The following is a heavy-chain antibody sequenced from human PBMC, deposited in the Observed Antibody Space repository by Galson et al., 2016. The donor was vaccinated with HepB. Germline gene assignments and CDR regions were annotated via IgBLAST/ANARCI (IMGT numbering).Heavy chain of an antibody. CDR2: ISWNSATI. J-gene: IGHJ6*04. V-gene: IGHV3-9*01. Sequence: SLRLSCAASGFRFDDYAMHWVRQAPGKGLEWVSGISWNSATIAYADSVKGRFTISRDNAKNSLYLQMNSVRPEDTALYYCAREGVPAGHYGLDVWGKGATVIVSS. CDR3: AREGVPAGHYGLDV. D-gene: IGHD2-2*01. CDR1: GFRFDDYA.